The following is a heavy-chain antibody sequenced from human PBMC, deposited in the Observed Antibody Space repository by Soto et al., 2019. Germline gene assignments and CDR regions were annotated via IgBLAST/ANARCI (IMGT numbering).Heavy chain of an antibody. CDR1: GGSFSGYY. D-gene: IGHD3-10*01. CDR2: INHSGST. J-gene: IGHJ4*02. V-gene: IGHV4-34*01. Sequence: QVQLQQWGAGLLKPSETLSLTCAVYGGSFSGYYWSWIRQPPGKGLEWIGEINHSGSTNYNPSLKSRVTISVDTSKTQFSLKLNSVTAADTAVYYCASAVNYGSGPFDYWGQGTLVTVSS. CDR3: ASAVNYGSGPFDY.